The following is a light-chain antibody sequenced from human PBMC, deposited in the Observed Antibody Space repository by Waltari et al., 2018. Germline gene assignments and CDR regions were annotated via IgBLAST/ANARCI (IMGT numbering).Light chain of an antibody. CDR3: ATWDNNLKDVV. Sequence: QSVLTQPPSVSAAPGQKVTISCSGSSSNIGNYYVSWYYQRPGAAPKLLIYDNNARPSGIPDRFSASKSGTSATLGITGLQIGDEADYYCATWDNNLKDVVFGGGTKLTVL. J-gene: IGLJ2*01. CDR2: DNN. CDR1: SSNIGNYY. V-gene: IGLV1-51*01.